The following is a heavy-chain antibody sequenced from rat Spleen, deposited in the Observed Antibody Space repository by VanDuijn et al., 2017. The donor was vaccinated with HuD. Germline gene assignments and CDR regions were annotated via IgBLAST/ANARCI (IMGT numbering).Heavy chain of an antibody. CDR3: ARRGRGYFDY. D-gene: IGHD1-11*01. CDR2: ISPSGGST. V-gene: IGHV5-19*01. CDR1: GFTFSNYG. Sequence: EVQLVETGGGLVQPGRSLKLSCVASGFTFSNYGMYWIRQAPTKGLEWVASISPSGGSTYCRDSVKGRFTISRDNAQNTLYLQMNSLTSEDTATYYCARRGRGYFDYWGQGVMVTVSS. J-gene: IGHJ2*01.